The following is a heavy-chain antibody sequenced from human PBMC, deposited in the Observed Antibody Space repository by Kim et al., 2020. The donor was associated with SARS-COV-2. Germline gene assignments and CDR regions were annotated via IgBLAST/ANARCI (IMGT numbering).Heavy chain of an antibody. CDR3: ARDVRIAAARELGY. V-gene: IGHV3-30-3*01. D-gene: IGHD6-13*01. J-gene: IGHJ4*02. Sequence: GGSLRLSCAASGFTFSSYAMHWVRQAPGKGLEWVAVISYDGSNKYYADSVKGRFTISRDNSKNTLYLQMNSLRAEDTAVYYCARDVRIAAARELGYWGQGTLVTVSS. CDR1: GFTFSSYA. CDR2: ISYDGSNK.